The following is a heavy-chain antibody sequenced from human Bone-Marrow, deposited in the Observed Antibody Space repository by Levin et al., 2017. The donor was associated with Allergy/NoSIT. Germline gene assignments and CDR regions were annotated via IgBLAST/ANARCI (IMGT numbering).Heavy chain of an antibody. Sequence: PSETLSLTCAASGFTLNTYAMSWVRQAPGKGLEWVSVISGSGDSTYYADSVKGRFTISSDNSKNTLYLRMNSLRAEDTAVYYCAKDAVTTRIPGYYFDYWGQGTQVTVSS. CDR3: AKDAVTTRIPGYYFDY. J-gene: IGHJ4*02. V-gene: IGHV3-23*01. CDR1: GFTLNTYA. D-gene: IGHD4-17*01. CDR2: ISGSGDST.